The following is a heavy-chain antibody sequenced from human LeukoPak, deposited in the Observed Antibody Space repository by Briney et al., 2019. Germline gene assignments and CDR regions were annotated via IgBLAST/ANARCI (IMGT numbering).Heavy chain of an antibody. CDR2: ISGSGAIT. V-gene: IGHV3-23*01. Sequence: GGSLRLSCAASRFIFSSYAMGWVRQAPGKGLEWVSSISGSGAITYYADSVKGRFTISRDNSKNTLSLQMNSLRAEDTAVYYCAKDGDYYDSDAYSSFFDCWGQGTLVTVSS. D-gene: IGHD3-22*01. CDR1: RFIFSSYA. J-gene: IGHJ4*02. CDR3: AKDGDYYDSDAYSSFFDC.